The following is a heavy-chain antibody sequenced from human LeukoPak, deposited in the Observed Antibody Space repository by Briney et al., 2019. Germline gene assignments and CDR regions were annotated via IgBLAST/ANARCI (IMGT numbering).Heavy chain of an antibody. CDR3: AKLMTTVTTFRSHVDY. Sequence: GGSLRLSCAASGFTFSSYGMHWVRQAPGKGLEWVAFIRYDGSNKYYADSVKGRFTISRDNSKNTLYLQMNSLRAEDTAVYYCAKLMTTVTTFRSHVDYWGQGTQVTVSS. CDR1: GFTFSSYG. D-gene: IGHD4-17*01. J-gene: IGHJ4*02. CDR2: IRYDGSNK. V-gene: IGHV3-30*02.